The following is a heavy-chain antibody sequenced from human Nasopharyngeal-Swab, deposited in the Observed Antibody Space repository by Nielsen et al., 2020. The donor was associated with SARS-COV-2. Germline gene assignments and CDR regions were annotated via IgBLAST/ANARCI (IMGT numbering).Heavy chain of an antibody. J-gene: IGHJ4*02. CDR3: AKIIKGSSWAAAGLGY. D-gene: IGHD6-13*01. CDR2: ISGSGGST. V-gene: IGHV3-23*01. Sequence: GGSLRLSCAASGFTFSSYAMSWVRQAPGKGLGWVSAISGSGGSTYYADSVKGRFTISRDNSKNTLYLQMNSLRAEDTAVYYCAKIIKGSSWAAAGLGYWGQGTLVTVSS. CDR1: GFTFSSYA.